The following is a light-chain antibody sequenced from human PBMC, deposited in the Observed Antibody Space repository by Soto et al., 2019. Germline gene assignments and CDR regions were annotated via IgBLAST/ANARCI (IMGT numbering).Light chain of an antibody. CDR3: QQYDNWPIT. CDR2: DTS. V-gene: IGKV3-15*01. J-gene: IGKJ5*01. CDR1: QSVSSN. Sequence: ERVITQAPATLSVSPGERATLSCRASQSVSSNLAWYQQKPGQAPRLFIYDTSTRATGIPPRFSGSGSGTEFTLTISSLQSEDFAVYYCQQYDNWPITFGQGTRLEIK.